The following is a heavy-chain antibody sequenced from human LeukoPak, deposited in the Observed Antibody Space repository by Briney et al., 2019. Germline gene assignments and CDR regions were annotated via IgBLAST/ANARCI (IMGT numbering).Heavy chain of an antibody. V-gene: IGHV1-69*05. D-gene: IGHD3-10*01. CDR3: ARVEYGSGTQRWYFDY. Sequence: SVKVSCKASGGTFSSYAISWVRQAPGQGVEWMWGIIPIFGTANYAQTLQGRATITTDDSTSTAYMVLSSVRSEDTSVYYCARVEYGSGTQRWYFDYWGQGTLVTVSS. CDR1: GGTFSSYA. CDR2: IIPIFGTA. J-gene: IGHJ4*02.